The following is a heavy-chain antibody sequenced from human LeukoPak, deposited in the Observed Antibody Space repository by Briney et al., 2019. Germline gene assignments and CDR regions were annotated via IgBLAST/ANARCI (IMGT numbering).Heavy chain of an antibody. J-gene: IGHJ4*02. Sequence: PGGSLRLSCAASGFIFNNFAITWVRQAPGKGLEGVSTISGDGADKYYADSVKGRFIVSRDNLKNTAYLQMNSLRAEDTAVYYCAKGGFAAGSAFVPYWGQGTPVTVSS. CDR3: AKGGFAAGSAFVPY. D-gene: IGHD3-10*01. V-gene: IGHV3-23*01. CDR2: ISGDGADK. CDR1: GFIFNNFA.